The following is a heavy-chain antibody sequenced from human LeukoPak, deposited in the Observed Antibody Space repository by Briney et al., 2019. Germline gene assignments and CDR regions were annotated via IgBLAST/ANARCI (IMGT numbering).Heavy chain of an antibody. D-gene: IGHD1-26*01. V-gene: IGHV3-53*01. CDR3: AREVPSGRYAY. CDR2: IYSGGST. CDR1: GFTVSSNY. J-gene: IGHJ4*02. Sequence: GGSLRLSCAASGFTVSSNYMSWVRQAPGKGLEWVSVIYSGGSTYYADSVKGRFTISRDNSKNTVYLQMNSLRAEDTAVYYCAREVPSGRYAYWGQGTLVTVSS.